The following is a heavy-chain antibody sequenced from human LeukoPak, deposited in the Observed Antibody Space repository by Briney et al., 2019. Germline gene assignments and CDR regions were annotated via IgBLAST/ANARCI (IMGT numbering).Heavy chain of an antibody. D-gene: IGHD6-19*01. CDR3: ARSIVPGTRKIDY. CDR1: GGSISSSSYY. J-gene: IGHJ4*02. CDR2: IYYNGDT. Sequence: PSETLPLTCTVSGGSISSSSYYWGWIRQPPGKGLEWIGNIYYNGDTYYNPSLKSRVTISVDTSKNQFSLKLSSVTAADTAVYYCARSIVPGTRKIDYWGQGTLATVSS. V-gene: IGHV4-39*01.